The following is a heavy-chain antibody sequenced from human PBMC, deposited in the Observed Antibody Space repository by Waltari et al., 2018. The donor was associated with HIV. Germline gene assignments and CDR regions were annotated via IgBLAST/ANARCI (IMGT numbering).Heavy chain of an antibody. CDR3: ARSPPQYDSSGYYCDY. D-gene: IGHD3-22*01. J-gene: IGHJ4*02. V-gene: IGHV1-18*01. CDR2: ISAHNGNT. Sequence: GQGLEWMGWISAHNGNTNYAQKFQGRVTMTTDTSTSTAYMELRSLRSDDTAVYYCARSPPQYDSSGYYCDYWGQGTLVTVSS.